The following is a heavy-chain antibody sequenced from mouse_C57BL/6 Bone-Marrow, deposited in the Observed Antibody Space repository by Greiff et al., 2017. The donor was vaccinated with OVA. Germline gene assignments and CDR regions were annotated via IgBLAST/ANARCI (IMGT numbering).Heavy chain of an antibody. Sequence: VMLVESGGGLVKPGGSLKLSCAASGFTFSSYAMSWVRQTPEKRLEWVATISDGGSYTYYPDNVKGRFTISRDNAKNNLYLQMSHLKSENTAMYYCARDRGDYDPFAYWGQGTLVTVSA. V-gene: IGHV5-4*01. CDR3: ARDRGDYDPFAY. CDR1: GFTFSSYA. J-gene: IGHJ3*01. D-gene: IGHD2-4*01. CDR2: ISDGGSYT.